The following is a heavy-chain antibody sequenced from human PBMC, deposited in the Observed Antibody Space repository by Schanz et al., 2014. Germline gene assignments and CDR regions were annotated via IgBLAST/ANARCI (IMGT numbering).Heavy chain of an antibody. V-gene: IGHV3-30*18. Sequence: QVHLVESGGGVVQPGRSLRLSCAASGFTFSSYSMHWVRQAPGKGLEWVAVILYDGSNKFYADSVRGRFTVSRDNSKNTLYLQMNSLRTEDTAVYFCAKSYDTSGYSGFDYWGQGTLVTVSS. J-gene: IGHJ4*02. CDR2: ILYDGSNK. D-gene: IGHD3-22*01. CDR1: GFTFSSYS. CDR3: AKSYDTSGYSGFDY.